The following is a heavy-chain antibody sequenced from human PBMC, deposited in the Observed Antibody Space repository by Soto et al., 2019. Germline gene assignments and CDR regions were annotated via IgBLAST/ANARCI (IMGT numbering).Heavy chain of an antibody. D-gene: IGHD4-17*01. CDR3: ATDGRDYGGNSGGSVDY. J-gene: IGHJ4*02. CDR2: ISSSSYI. CDR1: GFTFRTYS. V-gene: IGHV3-21*01. Sequence: PGGSLRLSCAASGFTFRTYSMNWVRQAPGKGLEWVSSISSSSYIYYADSVKGRFTISRDNAKNSLYLQMNSLRAEDTAMYYCATDGRDYGGNSGGSVDYWGQGTLVTVSS.